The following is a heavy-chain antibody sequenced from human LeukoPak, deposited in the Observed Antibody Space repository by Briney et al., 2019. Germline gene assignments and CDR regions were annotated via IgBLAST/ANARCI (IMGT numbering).Heavy chain of an antibody. CDR3: AVSPPLAVAGTGVDY. CDR1: GYTFTGYY. D-gene: IGHD6-19*01. V-gene: IGHV1-2*02. CDR2: INPNSGGT. J-gene: IGHJ4*02. Sequence: WASVKVSCKASGYTFTGYYMHWVRQAPGQGLEWMGWINPNSGGTNYAQKFQGRVTMTRDTSISTAYMELSRLRSDDTAVYYCAVSPPLAVAGTGVDYWGQGTLVTVSS.